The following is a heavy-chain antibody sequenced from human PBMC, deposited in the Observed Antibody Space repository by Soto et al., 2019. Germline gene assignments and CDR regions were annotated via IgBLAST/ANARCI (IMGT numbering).Heavy chain of an antibody. V-gene: IGHV3-23*01. J-gene: IGHJ4*02. CDR2: ISGSGGST. D-gene: IGHD2-21*01. Sequence: GGSLRLSCAASGFTFSSYAMSWVRQAPGKGLEWVSAISGSGGSTYYADSVKGRFTISRDNSKNTLYLQMSSLRAEDTAMYYCAKVRVGIDVDFDYWGQGALVTVSS. CDR3: AKVRVGIDVDFDY. CDR1: GFTFSSYA.